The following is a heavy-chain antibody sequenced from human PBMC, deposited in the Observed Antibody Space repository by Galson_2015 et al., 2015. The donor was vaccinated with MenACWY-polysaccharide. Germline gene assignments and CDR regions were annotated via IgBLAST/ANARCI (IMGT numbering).Heavy chain of an antibody. V-gene: IGHV3-73*01. Sequence: SLRLSCAAYGFIFSDSGLHWVRQASGKGLEWDGNIRNKAKNFATAYAASLKGRFTIYRDDSNNTAYHQMDSLKTVDTAVYYCTRQGDVIDYWGQGTLVTVSS. CDR3: TRQGDVIDY. CDR1: GFIFSDSG. CDR2: IRNKAKNFAT. J-gene: IGHJ4*02. D-gene: IGHD3-16*01.